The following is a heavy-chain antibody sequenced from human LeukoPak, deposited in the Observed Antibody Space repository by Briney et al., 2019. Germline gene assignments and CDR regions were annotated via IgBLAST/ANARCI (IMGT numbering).Heavy chain of an antibody. CDR1: GGSFSGCY. CDR3: ARVLLKPYYYYGMDV. J-gene: IGHJ6*04. Sequence: PSETLSLTCAVYGGSFSGCYWSWIRQPPGKGLEWIGEINHSGSTNYNPSLKSRVTISVDTSENQFSLKLSSVTAADTAVYYCARVLLKPYYYYGMDVWGKGTTVTVSS. V-gene: IGHV4-34*01. CDR2: INHSGST.